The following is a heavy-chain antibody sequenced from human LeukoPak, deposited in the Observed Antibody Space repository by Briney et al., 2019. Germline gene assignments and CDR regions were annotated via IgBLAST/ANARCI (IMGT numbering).Heavy chain of an antibody. J-gene: IGHJ4*02. V-gene: IGHV4-59*08. Sequence: SETLSLTCTVSGGSISSYYWSWIRQPPGKGLEWIGYIYYSGSTNYNPSLKSRVTISVDTSKNQFSLRLTSVTAADTAVYATLVSTRYYFDYWGQGTLVTVSS. D-gene: IGHD5/OR15-5a*01. CDR2: IYYSGST. CDR1: GGSISSYY. CDR3: LVSTRYYFDY.